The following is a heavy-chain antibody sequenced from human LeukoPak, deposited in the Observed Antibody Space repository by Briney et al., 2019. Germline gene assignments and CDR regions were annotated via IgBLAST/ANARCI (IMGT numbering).Heavy chain of an antibody. D-gene: IGHD3-10*01. CDR2: ISSSSSTI. V-gene: IGHV3-48*04. J-gene: IGHJ4*01. CDR3: AGSFGDVKNF. CDR1: GFTFSSYG. Sequence: GGSLRLSCAASGFTFSSYGMTWVRQAPGKGLEWVSYISSSSSTIYYADSVKGRFIISRDDARNSLSLQMNSLRAEDTAVYYCAGSFGDVKNFWGQGTLVTVSS.